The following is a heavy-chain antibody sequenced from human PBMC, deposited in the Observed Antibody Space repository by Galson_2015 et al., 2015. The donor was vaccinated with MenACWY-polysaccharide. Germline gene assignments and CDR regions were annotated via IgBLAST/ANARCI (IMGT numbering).Heavy chain of an antibody. V-gene: IGHV3-23*01. J-gene: IGHJ4*02. D-gene: IGHD2-8*01. Sequence: SLRLSCAASGFIFSDYAMSWVRQVPGKGLEWVSTINGGTTSYNDSVTGRFTISSANSKNKLYLQMPSLRAEDTAIAFCAKSKGSNGPLRRNDYWCQKTLVLVTS. CDR1: GFIFSDYA. CDR2: INGGTT. CDR3: AKSKGSNGPLRRNDY.